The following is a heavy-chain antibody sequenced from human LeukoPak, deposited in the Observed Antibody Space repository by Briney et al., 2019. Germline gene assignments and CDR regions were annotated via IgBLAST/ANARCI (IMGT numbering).Heavy chain of an antibody. J-gene: IGHJ4*02. CDR2: VYYSGST. Sequence: PSETLSLTCTVSGGSVNRASYYWSWIRQPPGKGLEWIGYVYYSGSTNYNPSLKSRATISVDTSKNQFSLKLSSVTAADTAVYYCARGLMMAVAGRGEFHYWGQGTLVTVSS. D-gene: IGHD6-13*01. CDR1: GGSVNRASYY. CDR3: ARGLMMAVAGRGEFHY. V-gene: IGHV4-61*01.